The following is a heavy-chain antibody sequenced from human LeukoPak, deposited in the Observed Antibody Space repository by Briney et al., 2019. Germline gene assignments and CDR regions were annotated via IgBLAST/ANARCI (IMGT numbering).Heavy chain of an antibody. V-gene: IGHV1-18*01. CDR1: GYTFSSYG. D-gene: IGHD3-10*01. Sequence: ASVKVSCKAAGYTFSSYGITWVRQAPGQGLEWMGWISAYDGDTNYAQKLQGRVTMTTDTSTSTAYMELRSLRSDDTAVHFCARDQNYYAAGSYLFYWGQGTLVSVSS. CDR3: ARDQNYYAAGSYLFY. CDR2: ISAYDGDT. J-gene: IGHJ4*02.